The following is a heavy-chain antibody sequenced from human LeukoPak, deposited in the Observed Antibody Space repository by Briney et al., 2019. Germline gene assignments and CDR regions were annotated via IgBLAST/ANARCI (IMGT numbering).Heavy chain of an antibody. Sequence: SETLSLTCAVYGGSFSGYYWSWIRQPPGKGLEWIGEINHSGSTNYNPSLKSRVTISVDTSKNQFSLKLSSVTAADTAVYYCARLGVTGHFDYWGQGTLVTVSS. D-gene: IGHD2-21*02. CDR1: GGSFSGYY. V-gene: IGHV4-34*01. J-gene: IGHJ4*02. CDR3: ARLGVTGHFDY. CDR2: INHSGST.